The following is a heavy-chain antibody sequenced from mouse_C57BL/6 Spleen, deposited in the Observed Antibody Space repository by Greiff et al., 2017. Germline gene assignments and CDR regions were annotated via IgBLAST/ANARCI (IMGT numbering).Heavy chain of an antibody. CDR1: GFNIKDYY. CDR2: IDPEAGET. Sequence: EVMLVESGAELVKPGASVKLSCTASGFNIKDYYMHWVKQRTEQGLEWIGRIDPEAGETKYAPKFQGKAIITADTSSNTAYLQHSSLTSEDTAVYYCASGDYDDAMDYWGQGTSVTVSS. D-gene: IGHD2-4*01. V-gene: IGHV14-2*01. J-gene: IGHJ4*01. CDR3: ASGDYDDAMDY.